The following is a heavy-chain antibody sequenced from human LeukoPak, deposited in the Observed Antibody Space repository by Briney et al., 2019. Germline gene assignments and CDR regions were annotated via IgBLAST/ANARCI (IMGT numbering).Heavy chain of an antibody. CDR2: ISGSGDSA. CDR3: VKGSGGNCYSVADY. Sequence: GGSLRLSCAASGFTFSSYAMSWVRQAPGKGLEWVSAISGSGDSAYYADSVKGRFTISRDNSKNTLYLQMNSLRAEDTAVYYCVKGSGGNCYSVADYWGQGTLVTVSS. V-gene: IGHV3-23*01. D-gene: IGHD2-15*01. CDR1: GFTFSSYA. J-gene: IGHJ4*02.